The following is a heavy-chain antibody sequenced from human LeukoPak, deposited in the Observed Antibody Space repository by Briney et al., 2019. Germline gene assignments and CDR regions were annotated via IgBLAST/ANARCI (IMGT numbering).Heavy chain of an antibody. D-gene: IGHD1-26*01. Sequence: PGGSLRLSCAASGLTFSRNWMIWVRQAPGKRLEWVANINQDGSEKYYVDSVKGRFTISRDNAKNSLFLQMNSLRAEDTAVYYCARVGSGNFLGAFDIWGQGTMVTVSS. CDR3: ARVGSGNFLGAFDI. J-gene: IGHJ3*02. CDR1: GLTFSRNW. V-gene: IGHV3-7*03. CDR2: INQDGSEK.